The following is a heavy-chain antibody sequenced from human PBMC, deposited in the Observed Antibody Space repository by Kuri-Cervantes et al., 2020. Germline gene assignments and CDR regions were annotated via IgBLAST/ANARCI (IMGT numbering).Heavy chain of an antibody. CDR1: GFSLSNARMG. Sequence: SGPTLVKPTETLTLTCTVSGFSLSNARMGVSWIRQPPGKGLEWIGSIYYSGSTNYNPSLKSRVTISVDTSRNQFSLKLSSVTAADTAIYYCAARWFNWGQGTLVTVSS. V-gene: IGHV4-61*01. CDR3: AARWFN. D-gene: IGHD3-10*01. CDR2: IYYSGST. J-gene: IGHJ4*02.